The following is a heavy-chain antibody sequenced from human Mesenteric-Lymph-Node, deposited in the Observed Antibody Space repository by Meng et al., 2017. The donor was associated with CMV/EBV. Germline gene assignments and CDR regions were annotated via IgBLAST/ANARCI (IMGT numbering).Heavy chain of an antibody. V-gene: IGHV4-59*01. CDR1: GVSITTYY. CDR3: ARLKEDYGMDV. J-gene: IGHJ6*02. CDR2: IYYSGST. Sequence: GSLRLSCNVSGVSITTYYWSWIRQPPGKGLEWIGYIYYSGSTNYNPSLKSRVTISVDTSKNQFSLKLSSVTAADTAVYYCARLKEDYGMDVWGQGTTVTVSS.